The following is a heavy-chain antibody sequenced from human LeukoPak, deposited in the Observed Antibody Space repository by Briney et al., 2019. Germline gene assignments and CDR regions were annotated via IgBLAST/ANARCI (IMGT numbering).Heavy chain of an antibody. CDR1: GFTFSYYG. J-gene: IGHJ4*02. CDR3: ARALDEGARFDY. CDR2: ISYDGTNK. Sequence: SGGSLRLSCAASGFTFSYYGMHWVRQAPGKGLEWVAVISYDGTNKYYADSMKGRFTISRDNSKNTLYLQMNSLRAEDTAVYYCARALDEGARFDYWGQGTLVTVSS. V-gene: IGHV3-30*19.